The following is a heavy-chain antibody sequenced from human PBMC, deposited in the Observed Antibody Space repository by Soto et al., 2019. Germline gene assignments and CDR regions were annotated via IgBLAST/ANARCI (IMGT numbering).Heavy chain of an antibody. CDR3: ARDFCGGDCSEDYYYYDMDV. CDR1: GGSVSRGTHH. D-gene: IGHD2-21*02. Sequence: ENLSPTCTHSGGSVSRGTHHSSLIWQPPWNRLEWIGPIYYSGSTNFNPSLKSRLNISVDTSKNQLSLELSSVTAADTAVYYCARDFCGGDCSEDYYYYDMDVWGQGTTVTV. V-gene: IGHV4-61*01. J-gene: IGHJ6*01. CDR2: IYYSGST.